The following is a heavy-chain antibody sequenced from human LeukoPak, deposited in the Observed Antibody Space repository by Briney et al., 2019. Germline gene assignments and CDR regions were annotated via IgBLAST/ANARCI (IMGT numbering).Heavy chain of an antibody. CDR2: ISSSGTYI. V-gene: IGHV3-11*05. CDR1: GFTFSDYY. CDR3: ARDTISLGFDY. J-gene: IGHJ4*02. D-gene: IGHD3-16*01. Sequence: PGGSLRLSCATSGFTFSDYYMSWIRQAPGKGLEWVSYISSSGTYINSADSVKGRFTISRDYPKNSLYLQMSSLRAEDTAVYYCARDTISLGFDYWGQGTLVTVSS.